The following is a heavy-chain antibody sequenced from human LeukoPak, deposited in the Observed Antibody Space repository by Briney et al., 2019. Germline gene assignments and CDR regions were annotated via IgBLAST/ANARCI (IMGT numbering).Heavy chain of an antibody. CDR3: ARGGLQSQRLDLLDS. V-gene: IGHV3-21*01. Sequence: GGSLRLSCAASGFTFTSYNXDWXXXXXXXXXXXXXXISSISNYIYYAESVKGRFTISRDNAKNLLYLQMDSLRAEDMAIYYCARGGLQSQRLDLLDSWGQGVLVTVSS. CDR1: GFTFTSYN. J-gene: IGHJ4*02. CDR2: ISSISNYI. D-gene: IGHD6-25*01.